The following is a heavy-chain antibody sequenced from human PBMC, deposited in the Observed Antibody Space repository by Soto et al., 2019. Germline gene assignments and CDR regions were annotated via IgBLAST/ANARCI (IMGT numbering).Heavy chain of an antibody. CDR3: ARNIVLMVYASDY. Sequence: GGSLRLSCAASGFTFSSYWMSWVRQAPGKGLEWVANIKQDGSEKYYVDSVKGRFTISRDKAKNSLYLQMNSLRAEDTAVYYCARNIVLMVYASDYWGQGTLVTVSS. CDR1: GFTFSSYW. CDR2: IKQDGSEK. J-gene: IGHJ4*02. D-gene: IGHD2-8*01. V-gene: IGHV3-7*05.